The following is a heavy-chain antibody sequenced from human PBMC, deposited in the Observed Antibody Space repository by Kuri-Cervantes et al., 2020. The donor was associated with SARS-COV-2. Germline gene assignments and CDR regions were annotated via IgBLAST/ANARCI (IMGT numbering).Heavy chain of an antibody. CDR2: ISHSGST. J-gene: IGHJ4*02. CDR3: ARGYDFWSGYYLHY. D-gene: IGHD3-3*01. V-gene: IGHV4-34*01. CDR1: DGLFSGYY. Sequence: SQTLSLTCAVSDGLFSGYYWSWIRQPPGKGLEWIGEISHSGSTNYNPSLKSRVAISLDTSKHHFSLSLSSVTAADTAVYYCARGYDFWSGYYLHYWGQGVLVTVSS.